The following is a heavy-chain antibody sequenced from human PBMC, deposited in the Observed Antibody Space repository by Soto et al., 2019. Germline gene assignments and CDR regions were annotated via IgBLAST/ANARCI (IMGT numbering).Heavy chain of an antibody. V-gene: IGHV4-4*02. CDR2: IYHSGST. Sequence: PSETLSLTCAVSGGSISSSNWWSWVRQPPGKGLEWIGEIYHSGSTNYNPSLKSRVTISVDKSKNQFSLKLSSVTAADTAVYYCARRAITMIVVGPGAFDIWGQGTMVTVS. J-gene: IGHJ3*02. CDR3: ARRAITMIVVGPGAFDI. D-gene: IGHD3-22*01. CDR1: GGSISSSNW.